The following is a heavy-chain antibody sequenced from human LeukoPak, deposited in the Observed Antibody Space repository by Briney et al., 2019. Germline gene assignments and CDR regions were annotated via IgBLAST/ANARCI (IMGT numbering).Heavy chain of an antibody. CDR3: ARTGYSYARSDY. CDR2: IYYSGST. Sequence: SETLSLTCTVSGGSICSGDYYWSWIRQPPGKGLEWIGYIYYSGSTYYNTSLKSRVTISVDTSKNQFSLKLSSVTAADTAVYYCARTGYSYARSDYWGQGTLVTVSS. CDR1: GGSICSGDYY. J-gene: IGHJ4*02. V-gene: IGHV4-30-4*01. D-gene: IGHD5-18*01.